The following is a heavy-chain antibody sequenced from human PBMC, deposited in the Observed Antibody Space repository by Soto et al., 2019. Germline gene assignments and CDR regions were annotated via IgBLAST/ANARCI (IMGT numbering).Heavy chain of an antibody. D-gene: IGHD4-17*01. CDR1: GDSISTRSNY. CDR3: ARVSFGTTLGGYYYYYMDV. CDR2: IYYTGGT. Sequence: SETLSLTCTVSGDSISTRSNYWAWIRQPPGKGLEWIGNIYYTGGTNYNPSLKSRVTISVDTSKNQFSLKLSSVTAADTAVYYCARVSFGTTLGGYYYYYMDVWGKGTTVTVSS. J-gene: IGHJ6*03. V-gene: IGHV4-61*05.